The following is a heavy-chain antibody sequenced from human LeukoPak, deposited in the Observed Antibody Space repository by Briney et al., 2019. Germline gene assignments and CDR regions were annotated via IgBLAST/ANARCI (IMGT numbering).Heavy chain of an antibody. D-gene: IGHD6-6*01. J-gene: IGHJ6*03. V-gene: IGHV4-59*08. CDR2: IHYSGRT. CDR1: GGSISNFY. CDR3: ARRGSHYYYYMDV. Sequence: PSETLSLTCTLSGGSISNFYWSWIRQSPEKGLEWVGQIHYSGRTTYNPSLESRITISVDTSENQFSLKLSSVTAADTAIYYCARRGSHYYYYMDVWGKGTTVTVSS.